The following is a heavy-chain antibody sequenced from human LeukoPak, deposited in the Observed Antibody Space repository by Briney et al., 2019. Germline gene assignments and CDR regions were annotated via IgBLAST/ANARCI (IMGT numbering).Heavy chain of an antibody. CDR1: GGTFSSYA. Sequence: RASVTVSCKASGGTFSSYAISWVRQAPGQGLEWMGGIIPIFGTANYAQKFQGRVTITTDESTSTAYMELSSLRSEDTAVYYCARTAMVTCVEGWGQGTLVTVSS. CDR2: IIPIFGTA. V-gene: IGHV1-69*05. D-gene: IGHD5-18*01. J-gene: IGHJ4*02. CDR3: ARTAMVTCVEG.